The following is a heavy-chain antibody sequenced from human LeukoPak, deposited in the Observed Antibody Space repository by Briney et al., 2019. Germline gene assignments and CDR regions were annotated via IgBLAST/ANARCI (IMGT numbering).Heavy chain of an antibody. V-gene: IGHV3-7*02. J-gene: IGHJ4*02. CDR3: ATYKHQLRTVYIDY. D-gene: IGHD1-1*01. CDR2: IKQDGSDK. Sequence: GGSLRLSCAASGFTFSSYWMSWVRQAPGKGLKWVANIKQDGSDKNYVDSVKGRFTISKDNAKNLLSLEMNGLRAEDTAVYYCATYKHQLRTVYIDYWGQGTLVTVSS. CDR1: GFTFSSYW.